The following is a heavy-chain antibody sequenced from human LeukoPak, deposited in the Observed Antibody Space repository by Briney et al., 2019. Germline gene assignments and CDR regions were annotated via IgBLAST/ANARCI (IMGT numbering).Heavy chain of an antibody. CDR2: INHSGST. CDR1: GGSFGGYY. D-gene: IGHD4-11*01. Sequence: SETLSLTCAVYGGSFGGYYWSWIRQPPGKGLEWIGEINHSGSTNYSPSLKSRVTISVDTSKNQFSLKLSSVTAADTAVYYCARDYSNYDRRIDYWGQGTLVTVSS. V-gene: IGHV4-34*01. CDR3: ARDYSNYDRRIDY. J-gene: IGHJ4*02.